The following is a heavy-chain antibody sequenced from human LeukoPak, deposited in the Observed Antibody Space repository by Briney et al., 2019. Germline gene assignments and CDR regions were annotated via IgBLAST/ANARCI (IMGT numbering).Heavy chain of an antibody. CDR1: GGSISSSSYY. V-gene: IGHV4-39*01. CDR2: IYYSGST. J-gene: IGHJ4*02. Sequence: PLETLSLTCTVSGGSISSSSYYWGWIRQPPGKGLEWIGSIYYSGSTYYNPSLKSRVTISVDTSKNQFSLKLSSVTAADTAVYYCARQGPLEGSNYYFDYWGQGTLVTVSS. CDR3: ARQGPLEGSNYYFDY. D-gene: IGHD4-11*01.